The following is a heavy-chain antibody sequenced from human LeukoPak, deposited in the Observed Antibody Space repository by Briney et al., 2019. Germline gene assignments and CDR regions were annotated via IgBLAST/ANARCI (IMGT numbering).Heavy chain of an antibody. D-gene: IGHD4-11*01. V-gene: IGHV1-18*01. CDR3: ASSPYSNLPLEYFQH. CDR2: ISAYNGNT. J-gene: IGHJ1*01. Sequence: ASVKVSCKTSGYNFTSFGISWLRQAPGQGLEWLGWISAYNGNTYYAQRFQGRVTLITDTSTSTAYMELRTLRSDDTAFYYCASSPYSNLPLEYFQHWGQGTLVTVSS. CDR1: GYNFTSFG.